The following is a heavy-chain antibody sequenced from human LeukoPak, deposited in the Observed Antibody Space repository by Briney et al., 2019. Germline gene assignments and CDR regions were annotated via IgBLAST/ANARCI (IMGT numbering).Heavy chain of an antibody. CDR3: ARATTMVRGVIITQDSRDAFDI. CDR2: IIPIFGTA. Sequence: SVKVSCKASGGTFSIYAISWVRQAPGQGLEWMGGIIPIFGTANYAQKFQGRVTITADESTSTAYMELSSLRSEDTAVYYCARATTMVRGVIITQDSRDAFDIWGQGTMVTVSS. CDR1: GGTFSIYA. J-gene: IGHJ3*02. D-gene: IGHD3-10*01. V-gene: IGHV1-69*01.